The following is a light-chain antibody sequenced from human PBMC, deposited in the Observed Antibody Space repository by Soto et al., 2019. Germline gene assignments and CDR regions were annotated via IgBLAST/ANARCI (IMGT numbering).Light chain of an antibody. Sequence: DIQMTQSPSSLSASVGDRVTITCLASQGISNYLAWYQQKPGKVPKLLIYAASTLQSGVPSRFSGSGSGTDFTLTISSLQPEDVATYYCQKYNSAGTFGQGTKV. J-gene: IGKJ1*01. CDR1: QGISNY. CDR3: QKYNSAGT. CDR2: AAS. V-gene: IGKV1-27*01.